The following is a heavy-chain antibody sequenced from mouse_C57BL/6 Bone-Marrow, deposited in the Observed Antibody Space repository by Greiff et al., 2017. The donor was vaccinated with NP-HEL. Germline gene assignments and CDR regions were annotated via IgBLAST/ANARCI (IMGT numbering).Heavy chain of an antibody. Sequence: EVMLVESGGGLVKPGGSLKLSCAASGFTFSSYAMSWVRQTPEKRLEWVATISDGGSYTYYPDNVKGRFTISRDNAKNNLYLQMSHLKSEDTVKCYCAREGGEAIYYYGSSRSYYAMDYWGQGTSVTVSS. J-gene: IGHJ4*01. CDR2: ISDGGSYT. CDR1: GFTFSSYA. D-gene: IGHD1-1*01. V-gene: IGHV5-4*01. CDR3: AREGGEAIYYYGSSRSYYAMDY.